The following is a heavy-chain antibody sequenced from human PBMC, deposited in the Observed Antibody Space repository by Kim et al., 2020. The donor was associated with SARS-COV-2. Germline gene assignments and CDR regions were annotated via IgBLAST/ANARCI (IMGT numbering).Heavy chain of an antibody. CDR1: GYTLTELS. V-gene: IGHV1-24*01. D-gene: IGHD4-17*01. CDR3: AVNLLISLLHGDHVRGYYYGMDV. Sequence: ASVKVSCKVSGYTLTELSMHWVRQAPGKGLEWMGGFDPEDGETIYAQKFQGRVTMTEDTSTDTAYMELSSLRSEDTAVYYCAVNLLISLLHGDHVRGYYYGMDVWGQGTTVTVSS. CDR2: FDPEDGET. J-gene: IGHJ6*02.